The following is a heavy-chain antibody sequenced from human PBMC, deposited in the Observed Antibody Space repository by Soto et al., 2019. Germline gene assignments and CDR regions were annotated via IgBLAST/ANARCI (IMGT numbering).Heavy chain of an antibody. Sequence: SETLSLTCTVSGGSISSSSYYWGWIRQPPGKGLEWIGSIYYSGSTYYNPSLKSRVTISVDTSKNQFSLKLSSVTAADTAVYYCARLDYDILTGYYDKVSTDPEEYYFDYWGQGTLVTVSS. D-gene: IGHD3-9*01. J-gene: IGHJ4*02. CDR1: GGSISSSSYY. CDR2: IYYSGST. V-gene: IGHV4-39*01. CDR3: ARLDYDILTGYYDKVSTDPEEYYFDY.